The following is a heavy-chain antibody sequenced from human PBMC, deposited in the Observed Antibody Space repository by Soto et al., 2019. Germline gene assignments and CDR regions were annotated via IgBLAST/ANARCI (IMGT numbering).Heavy chain of an antibody. CDR2: IYYSGST. CDR3: ARQHFDWLSQGVFRDIKNYYYYYGMDV. CDR1: DVSLRSSSYY. V-gene: IGHV4-39*01. Sequence: SETLSLTSTVADVSLRSSSYYWGWLQQPPGKGLEWIGSIYYSGSTYYNPSLKSRVTISVDTSKNQFSLKLSSVTAADTAVYYCARQHFDWLSQGVFRDIKNYYYYYGMDVWGQGTTVTVSS. J-gene: IGHJ6*02. D-gene: IGHD3-9*01.